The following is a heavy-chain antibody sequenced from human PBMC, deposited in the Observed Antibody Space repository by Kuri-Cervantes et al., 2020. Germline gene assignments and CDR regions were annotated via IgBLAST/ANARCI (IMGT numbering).Heavy chain of an antibody. J-gene: IGHJ4*02. CDR1: GGSISSYY. CDR2: SYYSGST. CDR3: ARSLAGTQFVLDY. V-gene: IGHV4-59*01. D-gene: IGHD1-26*01. Sequence: SETLSLTCPVSGGSISSYYWSWIRQPPGKGLEWIGYSYYSGSTNYNPSLKSRVTISVDTSKNQFSLKLSSVTAADTAVYYCARSLAGTQFVLDYWGQGTLVTVSS.